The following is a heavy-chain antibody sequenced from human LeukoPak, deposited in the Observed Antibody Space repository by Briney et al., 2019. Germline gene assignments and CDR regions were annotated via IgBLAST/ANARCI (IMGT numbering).Heavy chain of an antibody. J-gene: IGHJ1*01. CDR2: ISAGGGNT. CDR1: GFTFSSYA. V-gene: IGHV3-23*01. Sequence: GGSLRLSCAASGFTFSSYAMSWVRQAPGKGLEWVPSISAGGGNTNYADSVKGRFTISRENPKNTLYLQMNSLRAEDTAVYYCAKEKYYGSDWGQGTLVTVSS. CDR3: AKEKYYGSD. D-gene: IGHD3-10*01.